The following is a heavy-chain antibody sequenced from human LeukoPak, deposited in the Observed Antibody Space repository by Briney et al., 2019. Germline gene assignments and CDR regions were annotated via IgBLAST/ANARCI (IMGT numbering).Heavy chain of an antibody. D-gene: IGHD3-22*01. J-gene: IGHJ3*02. CDR1: GYTFTGYY. CDR2: INPNSGGT. Sequence: ASVKVSCEASGYTFTGYYMHWVRQAPGQGLEWMGWINPNSGGTNYAQKFQGRVTMTRDTSISTAYMELSRLRSDDTAVYYCARAITMIVVPYQGDAFDIWGQGTMVTVSS. CDR3: ARAITMIVVPYQGDAFDI. V-gene: IGHV1-2*02.